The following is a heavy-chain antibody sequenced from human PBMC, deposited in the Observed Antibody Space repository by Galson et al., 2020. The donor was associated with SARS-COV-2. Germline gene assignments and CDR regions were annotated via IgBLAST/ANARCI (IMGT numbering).Heavy chain of an antibody. CDR3: ATEVKVPSHAFDV. J-gene: IGHJ3*01. V-gene: IGHV1-69-2*01. Sequence: ASVKVSCKVSGYTFTDYFIHWVQQAPGKGLEWMGLIDPEDGEVMYAERFVDRVSITADTSADTAFMELTSLRSEDTAVYYCATEVKVPSHAFDVWGQGTVLTVSS. CDR2: IDPEDGEV. D-gene: IGHD2-2*01. CDR1: GYTFTDYF.